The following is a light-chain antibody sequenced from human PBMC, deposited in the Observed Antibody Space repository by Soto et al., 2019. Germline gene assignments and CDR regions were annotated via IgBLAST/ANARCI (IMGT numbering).Light chain of an antibody. CDR3: QQLYSAPIT. J-gene: IGKJ3*01. CDR1: QSISIY. CDR2: GAS. V-gene: IGKV1-39*01. Sequence: DIQMTQSPSSLSASVGDRVTITCQSSQSISIYLNWYQQKPGKAPKLLIYGASSLQSGVPSRFSGSGSGTDFTLTISSLQPEDFATYYCQQLYSAPITFGPGTKVDIK.